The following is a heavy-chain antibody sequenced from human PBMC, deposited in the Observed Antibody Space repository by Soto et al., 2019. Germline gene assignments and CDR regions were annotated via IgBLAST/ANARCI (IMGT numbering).Heavy chain of an antibody. J-gene: IGHJ4*02. CDR1: GFTFSSYA. CDR2: ISGSGGST. V-gene: IGHV3-23*01. CDR3: AKCNSSGGSCYQFDY. D-gene: IGHD2-15*01. Sequence: GGSLRLSCAASGFTFSSYAMSWVRQAPGKGLEWVSAISGSGGSTYYADSVKGRLTISRDNSKNTLYLQMNSLRAEDTAVYYCAKCNSSGGSCYQFDYWGQGTLVTVSS.